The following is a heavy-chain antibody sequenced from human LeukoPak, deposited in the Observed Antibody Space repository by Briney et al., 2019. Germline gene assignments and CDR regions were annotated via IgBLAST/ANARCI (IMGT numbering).Heavy chain of an antibody. V-gene: IGHV1-69*13. CDR2: IIPIFGTA. J-gene: IGHJ4*02. CDR1: GYTFTGYH. Sequence: SVKVSCKASGYTFTGYHMHWVRQAPGQGLEWMGEIIPIFGTANYAQKFQGRVTITADESTSTAYMELSSLRSEDTAVYYCARGGYCGGDCYSDYWGQGTLVTVSS. D-gene: IGHD2-21*02. CDR3: ARGGYCGGDCYSDY.